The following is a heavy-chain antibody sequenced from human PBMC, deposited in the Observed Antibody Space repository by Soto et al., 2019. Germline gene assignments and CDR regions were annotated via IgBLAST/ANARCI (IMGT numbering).Heavy chain of an antibody. CDR3: AQSFRLKVLELVTTTGIYFDF. CDR1: GFSLTTRGVD. V-gene: IGHV2-5*02. Sequence: QITLNESGPTVVIPTETLTLTCRYSGFSLTTRGVDEGWIRQSPGKPPESPALIYCDDDKRYSASLKRRLTITEDTSENPVFLTVSISDRLDTASYSCAQSFRLKVLELVTTTGIYFDFWGQGAPVAGSS. CDR2: IYCDDDK. D-gene: IGHD3-3*01. J-gene: IGHJ4*02.